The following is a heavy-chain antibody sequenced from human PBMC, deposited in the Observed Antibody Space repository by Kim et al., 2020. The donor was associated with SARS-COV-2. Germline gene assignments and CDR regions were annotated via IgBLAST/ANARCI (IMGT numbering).Heavy chain of an antibody. Sequence: SETLSLTCTVSGGSISSGGYYWTWIRQHPGKGLEWIGYIYYSGNTYYNPSLKSRVTVSVDTSKNQFSLKLSSVTAADTAVYYCAREQGYSYGPFDYWGQGTLVTVSS. J-gene: IGHJ4*02. CDR1: GGSISSGGYY. CDR3: AREQGYSYGPFDY. CDR2: IYYSGNT. D-gene: IGHD5-18*01. V-gene: IGHV4-31*03.